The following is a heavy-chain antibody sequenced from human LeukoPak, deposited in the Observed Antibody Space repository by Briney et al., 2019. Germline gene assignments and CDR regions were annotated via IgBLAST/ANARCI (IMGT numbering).Heavy chain of an antibody. Sequence: GGSLRLSCAASGFTVSSNYMSWVRQAPGKGLEWVSVIYSGGSTYYADSVKGRFTISRDNSKNTLYLQMNSLRAEDTAVYYCARGTVVTTGFNRAFDYWGQGTLVTLSS. CDR1: GFTVSSNY. J-gene: IGHJ4*02. CDR3: ARGTVVTTGFNRAFDY. V-gene: IGHV3-53*01. D-gene: IGHD3-22*01. CDR2: IYSGGST.